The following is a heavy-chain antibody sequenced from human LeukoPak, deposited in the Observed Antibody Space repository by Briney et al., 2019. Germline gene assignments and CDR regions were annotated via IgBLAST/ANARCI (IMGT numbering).Heavy chain of an antibody. Sequence: SETLSLTCTVSGGSLSSYYGSWIRQPPGKGLEWIGYIYYSGSTNYNPSLKSRVTMSVDTSKNQFSLKLSSVTAADTAVYHCARQGSDCSGGSCYYYYFDYWGQGTLVTVSS. CDR1: GGSLSSYY. J-gene: IGHJ4*02. CDR2: IYYSGST. D-gene: IGHD2-15*01. CDR3: ARQGSDCSGGSCYYYYFDY. V-gene: IGHV4-59*08.